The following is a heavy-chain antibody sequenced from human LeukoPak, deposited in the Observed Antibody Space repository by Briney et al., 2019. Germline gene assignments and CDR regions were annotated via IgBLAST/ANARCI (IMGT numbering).Heavy chain of an antibody. CDR1: GYSISSGYY. CDR3: ARHWYSSSWYLDY. J-gene: IGHJ4*02. D-gene: IGHD6-13*01. V-gene: IGHV4-38-2*01. CDR2: IYHSGST. Sequence: SETLSLTCAVSGYSISSGYYWGWIRQPPGKGLEWIGSIYHSGSTYYNPSLKSRVTISVDTSKNQFSLKLSSVTAAHTAVYYCARHWYSSSWYLDYWGQGTLVTVSS.